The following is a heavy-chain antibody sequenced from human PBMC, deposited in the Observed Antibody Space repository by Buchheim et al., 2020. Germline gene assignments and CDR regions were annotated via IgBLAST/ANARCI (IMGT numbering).Heavy chain of an antibody. CDR3: AKDRGYGTYHFDY. Sequence: QVQLVESGGGVVQPGRSLRLSCAASGFTFSSNGMHWVRQAPGKGLEWVAFISYDGSNNYYADSVKGRFPISRANSKNTLYLQMNSLRTEDTAVYYCAKDRGYGTYHFDYWGQGTL. D-gene: IGHD4-17*01. J-gene: IGHJ4*02. CDR2: ISYDGSNN. CDR1: GFTFSSNG. V-gene: IGHV3-30*18.